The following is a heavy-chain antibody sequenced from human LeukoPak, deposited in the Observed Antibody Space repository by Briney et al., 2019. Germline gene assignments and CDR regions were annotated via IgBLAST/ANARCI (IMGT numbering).Heavy chain of an antibody. CDR3: ARGLSDSSGINLDY. V-gene: IGHV1-69*05. CDR1: GGTFSSYA. Sequence: ASVKVSCKASGGTFSSYAISWVRQAPGQGLEWMGGIIPIFGTANYAQKFQGRVTITTDESTSTAYMELSSLRSEDTAVYYCARGLSDSSGINLDYWGQGTLVTVSS. D-gene: IGHD3-22*01. CDR2: IIPIFGTA. J-gene: IGHJ4*02.